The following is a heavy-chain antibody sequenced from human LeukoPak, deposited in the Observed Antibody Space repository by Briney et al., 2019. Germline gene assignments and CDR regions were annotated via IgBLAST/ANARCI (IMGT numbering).Heavy chain of an antibody. CDR2: INPSGGST. D-gene: IGHD6-19*01. V-gene: IGHV1-46*01. CDR1: GYTFTSYY. Sequence: GASVTVSCKASGYTFTSYYTHWVRQAPGQGLEWMGIINPSGGSTSYVQKFQGRVTITRNTSISTAYMELSSLRSEDTAVYYCARLVGYSSGWYGVGPFDPWGQGTLVTISS. CDR3: ARLVGYSSGWYGVGPFDP. J-gene: IGHJ5*02.